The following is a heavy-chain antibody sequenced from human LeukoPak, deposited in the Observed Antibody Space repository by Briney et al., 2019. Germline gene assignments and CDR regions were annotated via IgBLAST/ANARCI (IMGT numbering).Heavy chain of an antibody. V-gene: IGHV1-18*01. D-gene: IGHD3-10*01. J-gene: IGHJ5*02. CDR3: ARALPYGSGSYYNAENWFDP. CDR2: ISAYNGNT. Sequence: ASVKVSCKASGYTFTSYGISWERQAPGQGLEWMGWISAYNGNTNYAQKLQGRVTMTTDTSTSTAYMELRSLRSDDTAVYYCARALPYGSGSYYNAENWFDPWGQGTLVTVSS. CDR1: GYTFTSYG.